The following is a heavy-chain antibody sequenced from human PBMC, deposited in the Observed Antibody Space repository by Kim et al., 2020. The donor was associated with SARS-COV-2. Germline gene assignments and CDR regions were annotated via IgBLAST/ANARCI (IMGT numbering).Heavy chain of an antibody. CDR2: IRSKAFGGTT. CDR1: GFTFGDYA. Sequence: GGSLRLSCTASGFTFGDYAMTWFRQAPGKGLEWVGFIRSKAFGGTTEYTASVKGRFTISRDDSRSIAYLQMNSLKTEDTAVYYCARVKLGGSGSYYFLPFAYWGQGTLVTVSS. J-gene: IGHJ4*02. D-gene: IGHD3-10*01. CDR3: ARVKLGGSGSYYFLPFAY. V-gene: IGHV3-49*01.